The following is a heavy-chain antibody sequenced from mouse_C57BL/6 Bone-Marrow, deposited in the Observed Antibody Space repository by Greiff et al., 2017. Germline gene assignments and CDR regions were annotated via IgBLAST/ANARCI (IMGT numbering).Heavy chain of an antibody. CDR3: ASPLLLRLGIYFAY. J-gene: IGHJ3*01. CDR2: ISSGGSYT. CDR1: GFTFSSYG. V-gene: IGHV5-6*01. Sequence: EVMLVESGGDLVKPGGSLKLSCAASGFTFSSYGMSWVRQTPDKRLEWVATISSGGSYTYYPDSVKGGFTISRDNAKNTLYLQMGSLKSEDTAMYYCASPLLLRLGIYFAYWGQGTLVTVSA. D-gene: IGHD1-1*01.